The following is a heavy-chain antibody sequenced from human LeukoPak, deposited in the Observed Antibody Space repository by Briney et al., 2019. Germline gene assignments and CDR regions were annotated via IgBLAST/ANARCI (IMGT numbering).Heavy chain of an antibody. CDR2: IYHSGST. V-gene: IGHV4-38-2*02. CDR3: ARHRAGPSSGYYYRADDRFDY. D-gene: IGHD3-22*01. Sequence: PSETLSLTCTVSGYSISSGYYWGWIRQPPGKGLEWIGNIYHSGSTFYNPSLKSRVTISVDTSKNQFSLKLSSVTAADTAVYYCARHRAGPSSGYYYRADDRFDYWGQGTLVTVSS. J-gene: IGHJ4*02. CDR1: GYSISSGYY.